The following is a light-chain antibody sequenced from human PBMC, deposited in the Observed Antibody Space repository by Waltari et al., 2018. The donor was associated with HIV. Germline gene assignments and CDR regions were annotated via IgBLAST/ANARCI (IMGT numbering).Light chain of an antibody. V-gene: IGLV1-40*01. Sequence: QSVLTQPPSVSGAPGQRVTISCSGSSSNIGTGYDVQWYQQLPGTAPKLLMYANSYRPSGVPDRFSGSKSGTSASLAITGLQAEDEADYYCCSYAGTYTFVVFGGGTKLTVL. J-gene: IGLJ2*01. CDR1: SSNIGTGYD. CDR2: ANS. CDR3: CSYAGTYTFVV.